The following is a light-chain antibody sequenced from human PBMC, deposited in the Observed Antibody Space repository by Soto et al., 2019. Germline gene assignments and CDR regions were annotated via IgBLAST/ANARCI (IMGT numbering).Light chain of an antibody. J-gene: IGKJ2*01. CDR2: AAS. V-gene: IGKV1-39*01. Sequence: DIQMTQSPSSLSASVGDRVTITCRASQSISSYLNWYQQKPGKAPKLLIYAASSLQSGVPSSFSGRGSRTDFTLKISSIQTEDFTTYYCHQSYSTSYTFGQGTKLEIQ. CDR3: HQSYSTSYT. CDR1: QSISSY.